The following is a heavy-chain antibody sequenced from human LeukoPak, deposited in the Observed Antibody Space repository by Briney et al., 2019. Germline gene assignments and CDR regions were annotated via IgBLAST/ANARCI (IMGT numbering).Heavy chain of an antibody. J-gene: IGHJ4*02. CDR1: GFTFSTYS. V-gene: IGHV3-21*01. Sequence: PGGSLRLSCAASGFTFSTYSMNWVRQAPGKGLEWVSSISRSSTYIYYADAVNGRFTISRDNAKNSLFLEMNSLRAEDTAVYYCAREERGDYGSLDYWGQGSLVTVSS. D-gene: IGHD4-17*01. CDR2: ISRSSTYI. CDR3: AREERGDYGSLDY.